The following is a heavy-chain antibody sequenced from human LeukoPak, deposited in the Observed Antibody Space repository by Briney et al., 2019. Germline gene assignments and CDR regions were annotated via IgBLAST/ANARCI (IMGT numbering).Heavy chain of an antibody. CDR3: ARGRAYCSSTSCYRGWFDP. CDR1: GGSFSGYY. Sequence: PSETLSLTCAVYGGSFSGYYWSWIRQPPGRGLEWIGEINNSGSTNYNPSLKSRVTISVDTSKNQFSLKLSSVTAADTAVYYCARGRAYCSSTSCYRGWFDPWGQGTLVTVSS. V-gene: IGHV4-34*01. D-gene: IGHD2-2*01. CDR2: INNSGST. J-gene: IGHJ5*02.